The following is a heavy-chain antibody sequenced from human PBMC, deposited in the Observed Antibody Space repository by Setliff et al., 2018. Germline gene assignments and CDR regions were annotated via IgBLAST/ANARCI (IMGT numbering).Heavy chain of an antibody. J-gene: IGHJ5*02. CDR3: ARYNPAAGSFDP. Sequence: SETLSLTCAVSGGSISSGSYYWSWIRQPAGKGLEWVGRLHTSGSTNYNPSLRSRVTMSVDTSKNQFSLMLTSVTAADTAMYYCARYNPAAGSFDPWGQGTLVTVSS. D-gene: IGHD1-20*01. CDR1: GGSISSGSYY. CDR2: LHTSGST. V-gene: IGHV4-61*02.